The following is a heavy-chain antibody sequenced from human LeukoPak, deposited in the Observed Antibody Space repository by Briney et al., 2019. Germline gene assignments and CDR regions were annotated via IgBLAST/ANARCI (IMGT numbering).Heavy chain of an antibody. CDR2: IYYSGST. Sequence: SETLSLTCTVSGGSISSYYWSWIRQPPGKGLEWIGYIYYSGSTYYNPSLKSRVTISVDTSKNQFSLKLSSVTAADTAVYFCATWGITGTTEIDYWGQGTLVTVSS. J-gene: IGHJ4*02. V-gene: IGHV4-59*12. CDR1: GGSISSYY. D-gene: IGHD1-20*01. CDR3: ATWGITGTTEIDY.